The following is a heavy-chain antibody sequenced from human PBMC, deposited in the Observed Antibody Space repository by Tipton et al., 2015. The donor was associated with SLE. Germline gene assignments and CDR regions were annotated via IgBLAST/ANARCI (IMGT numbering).Heavy chain of an antibody. D-gene: IGHD5-24*01. V-gene: IGHV4-34*01. CDR3: VSETPRDGYKFFH. CDR1: GGSFSGYY. J-gene: IGHJ4*02. CDR2: INHSGST. Sequence: TLSLTCAVYGGSFSGYYWSWIRQPPGKGLEWIGEINHSGSTNYNPSLKSRITISVDTSKNQFSLKLSSVTAADTAVYYCVSETPRDGYKFFHWGQGTLVTVSS.